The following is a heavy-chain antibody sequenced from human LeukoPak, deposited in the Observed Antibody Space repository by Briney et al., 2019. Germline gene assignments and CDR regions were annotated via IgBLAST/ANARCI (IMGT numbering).Heavy chain of an antibody. V-gene: IGHV3-48*03. D-gene: IGHD3-10*02. Sequence: SXXXXCXASGFTFSSYEMNWVRQAPGKGMEWVSYISSSGRTIYYADSVKGRFTISRENAKNSLYLQMNRLRDEDTGVYYCAELGITMIGGVWGKGTTVTISS. CDR3: AELGITMIGGV. CDR2: ISSSGRTI. CDR1: GFTFSSYE. J-gene: IGHJ6*04.